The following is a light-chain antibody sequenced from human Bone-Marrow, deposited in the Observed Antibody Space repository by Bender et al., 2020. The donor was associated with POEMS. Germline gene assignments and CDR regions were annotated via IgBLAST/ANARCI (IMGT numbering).Light chain of an antibody. J-gene: IGLJ3*02. Sequence: SYGLTQPPSVSVSPGQTASITCSGDKLGDKYVCWYQQKPGQSPVLVIYQSSKRPSGIPERFSGSNSGNTATLTISGLQSEDEADYYCAVWDDSLNGWVFGGGTKLTVL. CDR3: AVWDDSLNGWV. V-gene: IGLV3-1*01. CDR1: KLGDKY. CDR2: QSS.